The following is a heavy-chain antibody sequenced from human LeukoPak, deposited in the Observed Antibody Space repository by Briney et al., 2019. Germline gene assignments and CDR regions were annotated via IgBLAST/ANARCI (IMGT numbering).Heavy chain of an antibody. V-gene: IGHV4-30-2*01. D-gene: IGHD3-22*01. CDR1: GGSISSGGYS. Sequence: SSETLSLTCAVSGGSISSGGYSWSWIRQPPGKGLEWIGYIYHSGSTYYNPSLKSRVTISVDRSKNQFSLKLSSVTAADTAVYYRRAVTYYYDSSGYYSKRYYFDYWGQGTLVTVSS. J-gene: IGHJ4*02. CDR2: IYHSGST. CDR3: RAVTYYYDSSGYYSKRYYFDY.